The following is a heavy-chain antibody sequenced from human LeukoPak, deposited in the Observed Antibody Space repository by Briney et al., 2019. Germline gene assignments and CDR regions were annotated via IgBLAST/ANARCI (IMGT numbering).Heavy chain of an antibody. CDR3: ARDTEMLYYDANGYHA. Sequence: PGGSLRLSCAASGFTFRRFWMSWVRQAPGKGLEWVANIKQDGSEQYYVDSVKGRFTISRDNAKNSLYLQMNSLRAEDTAVYYCARDTEMLYYDANGYHAWGQGTMVTASS. D-gene: IGHD3-22*01. CDR1: GFTFRRFW. CDR2: IKQDGSEQ. J-gene: IGHJ3*01. V-gene: IGHV3-7*01.